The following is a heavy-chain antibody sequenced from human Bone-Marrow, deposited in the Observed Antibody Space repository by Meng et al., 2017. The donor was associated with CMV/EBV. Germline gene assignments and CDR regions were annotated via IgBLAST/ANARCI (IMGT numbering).Heavy chain of an antibody. CDR3: ARDGRGYCSSTSCSIAYGMDV. Sequence: LRLSCTVSGGSISSGDYYWSWIRQPPGKGLEWIGYIYYSGSTYYNPSLKSRVTISVDTSKNQFSLKLSSVTAADTAVYYCARDGRGYCSSTSCSIAYGMDVWGQGTTVTVSS. V-gene: IGHV4-30-4*08. CDR1: GGSISSGDYY. D-gene: IGHD2-2*01. CDR2: IYYSGST. J-gene: IGHJ6*02.